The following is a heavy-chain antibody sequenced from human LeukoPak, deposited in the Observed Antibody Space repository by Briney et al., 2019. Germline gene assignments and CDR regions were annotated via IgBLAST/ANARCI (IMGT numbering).Heavy chain of an antibody. CDR1: GYTFTNYG. D-gene: IGHD3-22*01. Sequence: GASVKVSCKAFGYTFTNYGIRWVRQAPGQGLEWMGWISAYNGNTNYAQKLQGRVTMTTDTSTSTAYMELRSLRSDDTAVYYCARAPYYYDSSGYYLPFDYWGQGTLVTVSS. V-gene: IGHV1-18*01. CDR3: ARAPYYYDSSGYYLPFDY. J-gene: IGHJ4*02. CDR2: ISAYNGNT.